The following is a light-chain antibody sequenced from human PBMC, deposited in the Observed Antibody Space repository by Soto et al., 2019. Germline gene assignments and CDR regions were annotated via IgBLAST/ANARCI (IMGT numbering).Light chain of an antibody. J-gene: IGKJ4*01. Sequence: EIVLTQSPGTLSLSAGERATLSCRASQRVTSSNLAWYQQKPGQAPRLLIHGASTRATGIPDRFTGGGSGTDFTLTISRLEPEDFAVYYCQQYSSSPVTFGGGTKVDIK. CDR2: GAS. CDR3: QQYSSSPVT. CDR1: QRVTSSN. V-gene: IGKV3-20*01.